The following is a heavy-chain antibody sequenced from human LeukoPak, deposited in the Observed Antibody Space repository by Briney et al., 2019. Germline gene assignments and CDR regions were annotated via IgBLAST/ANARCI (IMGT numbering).Heavy chain of an antibody. J-gene: IGHJ5*02. CDR3: AGDFEENWFDP. Sequence: SETLSLTCTVSGGSISSGGYYWSWIPQHPGKGLEWIGYIYYSGRTYYNPSLKSRVTISVDTSKNQFALKLSSVTAADTAVYYCAGDFEENWFDPWGQGTLVTVSS. CDR1: GGSISSGGYY. V-gene: IGHV4-31*03. CDR2: IYYSGRT. D-gene: IGHD3-9*01.